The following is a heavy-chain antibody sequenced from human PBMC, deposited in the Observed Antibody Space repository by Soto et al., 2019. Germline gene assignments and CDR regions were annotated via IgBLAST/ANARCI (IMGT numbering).Heavy chain of an antibody. CDR3: ARDLGGWPDY. CDR1: GYTFTSYA. D-gene: IGHD6-19*01. J-gene: IGHJ4*02. V-gene: IGHV1-3*01. Sequence: QVQLVQSGAEVKKPGASVKVSCKASGYTFTSYAIHWVRQAPGQRLEWMGWINAGNCNTKYSQKFQDRVTITRDTSASTAYMELSSLRSEDTAVYYCARDLGGWPDYWGQGTLVTGSS. CDR2: INAGNCNT.